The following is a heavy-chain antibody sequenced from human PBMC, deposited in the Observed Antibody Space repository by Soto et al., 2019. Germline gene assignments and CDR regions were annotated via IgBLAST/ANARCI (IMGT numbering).Heavy chain of an antibody. J-gene: IGHJ6*02. Sequence: PSETLSLTCTVSGGSISSSSYYWGWIRQPPGKELEWIVSIYYSGSTYYNPSLKSRVTISVDTSKNQFSLKLSSVTAADTAVYYCARQAVAGSSYYYYGMDVWGQGTTVTVSS. CDR2: IYYSGST. V-gene: IGHV4-39*01. CDR1: GGSISSSSYY. D-gene: IGHD6-19*01. CDR3: ARQAVAGSSYYYYGMDV.